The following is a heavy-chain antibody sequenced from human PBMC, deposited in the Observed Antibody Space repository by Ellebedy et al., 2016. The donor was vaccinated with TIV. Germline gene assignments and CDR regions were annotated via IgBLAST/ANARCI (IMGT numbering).Heavy chain of an antibody. CDR3: AKVVPVAGFDY. CDR2: IRYDGSAK. Sequence: GESLKISCAASGFTFSSYGMHWVRQAPGKALEWVAYIRYDGSAKYYPDSVKGRFTVSRDNSKNTLYLQVNSLRPEETAIYYCAKVVPVAGFDYWGQGTLVTVSS. V-gene: IGHV3-30*02. CDR1: GFTFSSYG. J-gene: IGHJ4*02. D-gene: IGHD2-2*01.